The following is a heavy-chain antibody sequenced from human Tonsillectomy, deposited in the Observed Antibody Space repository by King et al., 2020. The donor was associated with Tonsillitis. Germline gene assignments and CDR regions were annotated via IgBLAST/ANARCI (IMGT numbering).Heavy chain of an antibody. Sequence: QLQESGPGLVKPSETLSLTCTVSGGSIFTYYWSWIRQPPGKGLEWIGYISYSGSTDYDPSLKSRVTISVDTSKNQFSLKLSSVTAADTAVYYCARQGMPYSDYLYWHFDLWGRGTLVTVSS. CDR3: ARQGMPYSDYLYWHFDL. D-gene: IGHD4-11*01. V-gene: IGHV4-59*08. J-gene: IGHJ2*01. CDR2: ISYSGST. CDR1: GGSIFTYY.